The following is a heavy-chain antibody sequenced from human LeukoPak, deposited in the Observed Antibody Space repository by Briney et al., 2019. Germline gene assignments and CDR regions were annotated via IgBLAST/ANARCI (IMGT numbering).Heavy chain of an antibody. CDR3: ASTGGEYSLGY. V-gene: IGHV1-2*02. D-gene: IGHD5-18*01. J-gene: IGHJ4*02. CDR1: GYTFTGYY. Sequence: GASVKVSCKPSGYTFTGYYMHWVRQAPGQGLELMGWINPNTGDTNYVQKFQGRVTLTRDTSISTAYMELNRLRSDDTAVYYCASTGGEYSLGYWGQGTLVTVSS. CDR2: INPNTGDT.